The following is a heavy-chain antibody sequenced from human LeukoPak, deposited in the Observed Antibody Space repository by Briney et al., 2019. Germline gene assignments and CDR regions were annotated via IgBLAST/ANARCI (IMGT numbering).Heavy chain of an antibody. Sequence: GGSLRLSCAASEFTFSNYAMNWVRQAPGKGLEWVSAISGSGGRTYYADSVKGRFTISRASSKHTLYLQMNSLRAEDTAVYYCAKDRLLAVAGRGWFDPWGQGTLVTVSS. CDR1: EFTFSNYA. D-gene: IGHD6-19*01. V-gene: IGHV3-23*01. J-gene: IGHJ5*02. CDR2: ISGSGGRT. CDR3: AKDRLLAVAGRGWFDP.